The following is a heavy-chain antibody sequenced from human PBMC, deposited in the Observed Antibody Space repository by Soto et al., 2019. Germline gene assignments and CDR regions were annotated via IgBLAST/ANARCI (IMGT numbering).Heavy chain of an antibody. V-gene: IGHV3-30*18. CDR1: GFTFSSYG. J-gene: IGHJ5*02. D-gene: IGHD3-3*01. CDR3: AKDRAHYDFWSGSVFDP. CDR2: ISYDGSNK. Sequence: QVQLVESGGGVVQPGRSLRLSCAASGFTFSSYGMHWVRQAPGKRLEWVAVISYDGSNKYYADSVKGRFTISRDNSKNTLYLQMNSLRAEDTAVYYCAKDRAHYDFWSGSVFDPWGQGTLVTVSS.